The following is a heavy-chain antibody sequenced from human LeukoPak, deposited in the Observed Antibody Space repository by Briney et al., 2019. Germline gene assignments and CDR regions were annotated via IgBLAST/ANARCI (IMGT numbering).Heavy chain of an antibody. J-gene: IGHJ4*02. CDR1: GFTFSSYA. V-gene: IGHV3-30-3*01. CDR3: AREIVDYYDSSGYLDY. CDR2: ISYDGSNK. D-gene: IGHD3-22*01. Sequence: GGSLRLSCAASGFTFSSYAMHWVRQVPGKGLEWVAVISYDGSNKYYADSVKGRFTISRDNSKNTLYLQMNSLRAEDTAVYYCAREIVDYYDSSGYLDYWGQGTLVTVSS.